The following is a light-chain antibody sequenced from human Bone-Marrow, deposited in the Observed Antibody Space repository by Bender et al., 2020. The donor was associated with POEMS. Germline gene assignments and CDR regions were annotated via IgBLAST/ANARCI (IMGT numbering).Light chain of an antibody. CDR2: EGY. J-gene: IGLJ1*01. CDR3: CLYAGKSTYV. Sequence: QSALTQPASVSGSPRQSITFSCTGTSRDIGTYDYVSWYQQHPGKAPKLMIYEGYKRPSGVSNRFSATESGNTASLTISGLQAEDEADYYCCLYAGKSTYVFATGTEVTVL. V-gene: IGLV2-23*01. CDR1: SRDIGTYDY.